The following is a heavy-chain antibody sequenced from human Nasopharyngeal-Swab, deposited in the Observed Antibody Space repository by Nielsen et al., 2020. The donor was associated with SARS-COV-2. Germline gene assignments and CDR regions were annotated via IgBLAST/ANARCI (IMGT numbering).Heavy chain of an antibody. CDR2: IYHRGST. CDR1: GGSISSSNW. Sequence: SETLSLTCAVSGGSISSSNWWRWLRQPPGTGLEWIGEIYHRGSTNYNPSLKSRVTISVDKSKNQFSLKLSSVTAADTAVYYCARGAAGYYDSSGYPYFDYWGQGTLVTVSS. V-gene: IGHV4-4*02. J-gene: IGHJ4*02. D-gene: IGHD3-22*01. CDR3: ARGAAGYYDSSGYPYFDY.